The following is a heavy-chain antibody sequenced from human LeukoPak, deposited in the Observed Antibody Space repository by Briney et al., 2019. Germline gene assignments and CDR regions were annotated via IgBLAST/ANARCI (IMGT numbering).Heavy chain of an antibody. CDR1: GFTFNTYS. Sequence: GGSLRRYCAASGFTFNTYSMNWVRQAPGKGLEWVSSISSSSSHIYYADSVKGRFTISRDNAKNSLYLQMNSLRAEDTAVYYCARDASGSYPLYFDYWGQGTLVTVSS. J-gene: IGHJ4*02. CDR2: ISSSSSHI. CDR3: ARDASGSYPLYFDY. V-gene: IGHV3-21*01. D-gene: IGHD3-10*01.